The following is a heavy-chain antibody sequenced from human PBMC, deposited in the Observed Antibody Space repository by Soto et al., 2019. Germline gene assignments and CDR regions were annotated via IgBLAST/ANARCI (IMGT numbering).Heavy chain of an antibody. CDR2: ISSSSSTI. D-gene: IGHD5-12*01. CDR1: GFTFSSYS. V-gene: IGHV3-48*02. J-gene: IGHJ3*02. Sequence: GGSLRLSCVASGFTFSSYSMNWVRQAPGKGLEWVSYISSSSSTIYYADSAKGRFTISRDNAKNSLYLQMNSLRDEDTAVYYCARDPAGWLHAFDIWGQGTMVTVSS. CDR3: ARDPAGWLHAFDI.